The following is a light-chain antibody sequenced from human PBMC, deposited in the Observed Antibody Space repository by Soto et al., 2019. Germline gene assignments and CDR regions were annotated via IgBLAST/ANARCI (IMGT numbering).Light chain of an antibody. J-gene: IGLJ2*01. CDR3: SSYTRSTTRVV. CDR2: DVS. CDR1: SSDVGGYNY. V-gene: IGLV2-14*03. Sequence: QSVLTQPASVSGSPGQSITISCTGTSSDVGGYNYVSWYQQHPGKAPKLMIYDVSNRPSGVSDRFSGSRSGNTASLTISGLQAEDEADYYCSSYTRSTTRVVFGGGTKVTVL.